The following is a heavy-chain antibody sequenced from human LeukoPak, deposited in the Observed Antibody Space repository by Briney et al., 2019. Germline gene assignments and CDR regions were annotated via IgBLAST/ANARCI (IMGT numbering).Heavy chain of an antibody. Sequence: ASVKVSCKASGYTFTSYGISWVRQAPGQGLEWVGWISAYNGNTNYAQKLQGRVTMTTDTSTSTAYMELRSLRSDDTAVYYCARNTLTGYYKRYYGMDVWGQGTTVTVSS. CDR3: ARNTLTGYYKRYYGMDV. D-gene: IGHD3-9*01. CDR2: ISAYNGNT. CDR1: GYTFTSYG. J-gene: IGHJ6*02. V-gene: IGHV1-18*01.